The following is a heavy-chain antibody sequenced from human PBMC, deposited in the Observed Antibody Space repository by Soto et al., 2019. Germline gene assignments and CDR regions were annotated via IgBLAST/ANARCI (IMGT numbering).Heavy chain of an antibody. CDR1: GFTFSSYA. CDR3: ARRRGAGGHFDY. V-gene: IGHV3-23*01. D-gene: IGHD2-15*01. Sequence: GGSLSLSWGSSGFTFSSYAMGWVRQGPGKGLEWVAVVSIGGSTHYADSVRGRFTISRDNSKNTLSLQMNSLTAEDTAVYFCARRRGAGGHFDYWGQGALVTVSS. J-gene: IGHJ4*02. CDR2: VSIGGST.